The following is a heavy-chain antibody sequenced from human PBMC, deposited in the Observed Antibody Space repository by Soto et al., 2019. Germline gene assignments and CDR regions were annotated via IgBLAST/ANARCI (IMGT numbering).Heavy chain of an antibody. J-gene: IGHJ4*02. CDR1: GYTFTRYY. CDR2: VSAYNGNT. V-gene: IGHV1-18*01. Sequence: QVQLVQSGAEVKKPGASVKVSCMASGYTFTRYYINCVRQAPGQGLEWMGWVSAYNGNTHYEQTLQGRVTLTTDTSTSTAYMELRSLRSDDTAVYVCARGGQWDLLSDYWGQGTLVTVSS. CDR3: ARGGQWDLLSDY. D-gene: IGHD1-26*01.